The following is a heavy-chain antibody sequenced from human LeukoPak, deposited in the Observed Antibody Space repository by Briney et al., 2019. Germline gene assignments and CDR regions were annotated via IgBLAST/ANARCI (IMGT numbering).Heavy chain of an antibody. Sequence: PGGSLRLSCSASGFTFSDYWMMWVRQAPGKGLEWVSAISGSGGSTYYADSVKGRFTISRDNSKNTLYLQMNSLRAEDTAVYYCAKDLIVVVVAATGSFFDYWGQGTLVTVSS. V-gene: IGHV3-23*01. J-gene: IGHJ4*02. CDR2: ISGSGGST. D-gene: IGHD2-15*01. CDR3: AKDLIVVVVAATGSFFDY. CDR1: GFTFSDYW.